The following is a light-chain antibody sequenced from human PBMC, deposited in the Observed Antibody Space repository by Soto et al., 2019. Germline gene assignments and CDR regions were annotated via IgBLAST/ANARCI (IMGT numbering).Light chain of an antibody. V-gene: IGKV3-20*01. CDR1: QSVSNNY. CDR3: QQYGISPWT. CDR2: AAS. J-gene: IGKJ1*01. Sequence: EIVLTQSPGTLSLSPGERATLSCRASQSVSNNYLAWYQQKPGQAPRLLIYAASSRATGIPDRFSGSGSGTEFTLTVSRLEPEDFAVYYCQQYGISPWTFGQGTKVDIK.